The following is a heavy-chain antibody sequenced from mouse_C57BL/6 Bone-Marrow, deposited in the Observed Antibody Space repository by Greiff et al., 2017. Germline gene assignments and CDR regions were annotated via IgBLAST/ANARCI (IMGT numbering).Heavy chain of an antibody. Sequence: EVQLVESGGGLVQPGGSLKLSCAASGFTFSDYYMYWVRQTPEKRLEWVAYISNGGGSTYYPDTVKGRFPISRDNAKNTLYLQMSRLKSEDTAMYYCARQEDYYGSSPYYYAVDDWGQGTSVTVSS. D-gene: IGHD1-1*01. CDR1: GFTFSDYY. J-gene: IGHJ4*01. V-gene: IGHV5-12*01. CDR2: ISNGGGST. CDR3: ARQEDYYGSSPYYYAVDD.